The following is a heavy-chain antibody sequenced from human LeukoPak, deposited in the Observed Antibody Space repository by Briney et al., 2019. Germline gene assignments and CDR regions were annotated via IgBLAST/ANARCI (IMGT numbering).Heavy chain of an antibody. J-gene: IGHJ2*01. D-gene: IGHD4-17*01. CDR3: ARGPSLPDYGDHRYFDL. CDR2: ISYDGSNK. V-gene: IGHV3-30*14. CDR1: GFTFSSYA. Sequence: GGSLRLSCAASGFTFSSYAMHWVRQAPGKGLEWVAVISYDGSNKYYADSVKARFTISRDNSKNTLYLQMNSLRAEDTAVYYCARGPSLPDYGDHRYFDLWGRGTLVTVSS.